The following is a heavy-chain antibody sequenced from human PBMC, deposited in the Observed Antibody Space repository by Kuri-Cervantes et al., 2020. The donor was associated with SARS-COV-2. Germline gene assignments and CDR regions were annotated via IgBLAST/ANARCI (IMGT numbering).Heavy chain of an antibody. CDR3: ARRTNVGVVPVFDP. V-gene: IGHV4-39*01. J-gene: IGHJ5*02. CDR2: IYYSGST. CDR1: GGSISSRTYY. Sequence: SETLSLTCTVSGGSISSRTYYWGWIRQPPGKGLEWVGNIYYSGSTYYNPSLKSRLTVSVDTSKNQFSLKLTSVTAADTAVYYCARRTNVGVVPVFDPWGQGILVTVSS. D-gene: IGHD3-3*01.